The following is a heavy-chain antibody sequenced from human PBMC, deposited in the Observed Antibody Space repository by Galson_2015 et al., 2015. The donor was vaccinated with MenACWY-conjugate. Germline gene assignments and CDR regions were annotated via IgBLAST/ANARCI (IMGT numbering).Heavy chain of an antibody. D-gene: IGHD1-1*01. Sequence: LSCAASGFTFNNYWMHWVRQPPGKGLEWISYIKPDGSFSNYADSVKGRFTISADNAKNMVYLQMDGLGDEDTAVYFCARDNNWSFDSWGQGTLVTVSS. CDR3: ARDNNWSFDS. CDR2: IKPDGSFS. J-gene: IGHJ4*02. CDR1: GFTFNNYW. V-gene: IGHV3-74*01.